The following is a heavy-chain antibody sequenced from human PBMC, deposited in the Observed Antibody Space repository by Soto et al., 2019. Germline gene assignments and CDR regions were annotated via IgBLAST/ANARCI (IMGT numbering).Heavy chain of an antibody. CDR3: AHTLRFLEWLSIGPYYYYMDV. D-gene: IGHD3-3*01. V-gene: IGHV2-5*02. CDR2: IYWDDDK. Sequence: SGPTLVNPTQTLTLTCTFSGFSLSTSGVGVGWIRQPPGKALEWLALIYWDDDKRYSPSLKSRLTITKDTSKNQVVLTMTNMDPVDTATYYCAHTLRFLEWLSIGPYYYYMDVWGKGTTVTVSS. CDR1: GFSLSTSGVG. J-gene: IGHJ6*03.